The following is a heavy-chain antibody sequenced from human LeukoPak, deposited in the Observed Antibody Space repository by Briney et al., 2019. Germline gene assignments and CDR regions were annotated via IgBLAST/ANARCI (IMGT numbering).Heavy chain of an antibody. CDR2: VFYGGNT. CDR3: ARDLPSIPTAGPDAFDI. Sequence: PSETLSLTCTVSGGSISGYYWTWIRQPPGKGLEGIAYVFYGGNTNYNPSLKSRVTLSLDTSRNQFSLKLTSVTAADTAVYYCARDLPSIPTAGPDAFDIWGQGTMVTVSS. D-gene: IGHD6-13*01. CDR1: GGSISGYY. V-gene: IGHV4-59*01. J-gene: IGHJ3*02.